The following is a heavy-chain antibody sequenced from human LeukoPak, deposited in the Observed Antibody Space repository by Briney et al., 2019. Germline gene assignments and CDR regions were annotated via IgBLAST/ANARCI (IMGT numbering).Heavy chain of an antibody. V-gene: IGHV4-34*01. CDR2: INHSGST. CDR1: GGSFSGYY. J-gene: IGHJ5*02. CDR3: ARRGSKRLRNSWGQLVWDNWFDP. Sequence: SETLSLTCAVYGGSFSGYYWSWIRQPPGKGLEWIGEINHSGSTNYNPSLKSRVTISVDTSKNQFSLKLSSVTAADTAVYYCARRGSKRLRNSWGQLVWDNWFDPWGQGTLVTVSS. D-gene: IGHD6-25*01.